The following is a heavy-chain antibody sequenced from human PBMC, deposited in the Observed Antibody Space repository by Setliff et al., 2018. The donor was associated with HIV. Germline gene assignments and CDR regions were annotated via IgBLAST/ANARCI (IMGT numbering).Heavy chain of an antibody. V-gene: IGHV3-49*04. CDR2: IWYDGSKAYGGTT. CDR3: ARGGRPTDEYVWFDP. D-gene: IGHD4-17*01. J-gene: IGHJ5*02. CDR1: GYTFTDYF. Sequence: SCKSSGYTFTDYFMHWVRQAPGKGLEWVAVIWYDGSKAYGGTTEYAASVEGRFSISRDDSKSIAYLQMNSLRTEDTAVYYCARGGRPTDEYVWFDPWGQGTLVTVSS.